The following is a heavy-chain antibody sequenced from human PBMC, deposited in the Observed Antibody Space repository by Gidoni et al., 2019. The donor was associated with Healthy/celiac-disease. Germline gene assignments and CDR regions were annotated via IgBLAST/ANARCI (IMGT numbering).Heavy chain of an antibody. J-gene: IGHJ6*03. CDR3: AKDGLVVVPAAIKPYYYYYMDV. V-gene: IGHV3-30*18. CDR2: ISYDGSNK. CDR1: GFTFSSYG. Sequence: QVQLVESGGGVVQPGRSLRLSCAASGFTFSSYGMHWVRQAPGKGLEWVAVISYDGSNKYYADSVKGRFTISRDNSKNTLYLQMNSLRAEDTAVYYCAKDGLVVVPAAIKPYYYYYMDVWGKGTTVTVSS. D-gene: IGHD2-2*01.